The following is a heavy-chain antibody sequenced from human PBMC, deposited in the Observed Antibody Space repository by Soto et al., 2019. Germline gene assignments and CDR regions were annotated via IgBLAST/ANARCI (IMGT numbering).Heavy chain of an antibody. D-gene: IGHD3-10*01. CDR2: IYYSGST. CDR1: VGSINSYF. J-gene: IGHJ4*02. CDR3: ARAGTNMVQFDY. V-gene: IGHV4-59*01. Sequence: QLELQESGPGLVRPSDALSLTCTVSVGSINSYFWSLIRQSPGKELEWIVHIYYSGSTSYSPSFKSRVSTSVDTSKNQCSLEVHSVTAADTAVYYCARAGTNMVQFDYWGQRTLVTVSS.